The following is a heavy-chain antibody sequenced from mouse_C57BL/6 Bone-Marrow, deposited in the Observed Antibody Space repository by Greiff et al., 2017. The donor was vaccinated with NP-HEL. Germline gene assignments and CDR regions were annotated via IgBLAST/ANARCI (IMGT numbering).Heavy chain of an antibody. J-gene: IGHJ2*01. CDR3: ASYSNY. CDR2: IYPRSGNT. D-gene: IGHD2-5*01. Sequence: QVQLKQSGAELARPGASVKLSCKASGYTFTSYGISWVKQRTGQGLEWIGEIYPRSGNTYYNEKFKGKATLTADKSSSTAYMGLRSLTSEDSAVYFCASYSNYWGQGTTLTVSS. CDR1: GYTFTSYG. V-gene: IGHV1-81*01.